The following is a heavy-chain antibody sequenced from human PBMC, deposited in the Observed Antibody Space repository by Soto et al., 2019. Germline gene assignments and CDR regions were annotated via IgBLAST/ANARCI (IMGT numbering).Heavy chain of an antibody. CDR2: ISGSGGST. CDR3: AKDGHQYGDGDDAFDI. CDR1: GFTFSSYA. J-gene: IGHJ3*02. V-gene: IGHV3-23*01. D-gene: IGHD4-17*01. Sequence: EVQLLESGGGLVQPGGSLRLSCAASGFTFSSYAMSWVRQAPGKGLEWVSAISGSGGSTYYADSVKGRFTISRDNSKNTLYLQMNSLRAEDTAVYYCAKDGHQYGDGDDAFDIWGQGTMVTVSS.